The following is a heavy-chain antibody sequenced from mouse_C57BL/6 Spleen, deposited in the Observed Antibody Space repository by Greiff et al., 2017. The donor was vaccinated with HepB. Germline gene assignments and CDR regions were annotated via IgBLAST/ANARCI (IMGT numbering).Heavy chain of an antibody. CDR2: IDPEDGET. CDR1: GFNIKDYY. Sequence: VQLQQSGAELVKPGASVKLSCTASGFNIKDYYMHWVKQRTEQGLEWIGRIDPEDGETKYAPKCQGKATITADTSSNTAYLQLSSLTSEDTAFYYCAHSTVVSHYAMDYWGQGTSVTVSS. J-gene: IGHJ4*01. V-gene: IGHV14-2*01. CDR3: AHSTVVSHYAMDY. D-gene: IGHD1-1*01.